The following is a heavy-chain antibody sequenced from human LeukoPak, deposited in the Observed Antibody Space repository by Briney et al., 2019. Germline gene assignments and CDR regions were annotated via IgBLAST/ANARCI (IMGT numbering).Heavy chain of an antibody. J-gene: IGHJ6*02. Sequence: SETLSLTCTVSGGSISSYYWSWIRQPQGKGLEWIGYIYYSGSTNYNPSLKSRVTISVDTSKNQFSLKLSSVTAADTAVYYCARDGRYYDSSGYFDVYGMDVWGQGTTVTVSS. CDR3: ARDGRYYDSSGYFDVYGMDV. CDR2: IYYSGST. D-gene: IGHD3-22*01. V-gene: IGHV4-59*01. CDR1: GGSISSYY.